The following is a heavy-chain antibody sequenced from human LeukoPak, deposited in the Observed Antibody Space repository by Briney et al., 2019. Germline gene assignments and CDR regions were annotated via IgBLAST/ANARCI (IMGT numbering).Heavy chain of an antibody. Sequence: GGSLRLSCAASGFTFSSYAMSWVRQAPGKGLEWVSAISGSGGSTYYADSVKGRFTISRDNSKNMLYLQMNSLRAEDTAVYYCAKDYAYSSSSLFDYWGQGTLVTVSS. CDR2: ISGSGGST. D-gene: IGHD6-6*01. V-gene: IGHV3-23*01. J-gene: IGHJ4*02. CDR1: GFTFSSYA. CDR3: AKDYAYSSSSLFDY.